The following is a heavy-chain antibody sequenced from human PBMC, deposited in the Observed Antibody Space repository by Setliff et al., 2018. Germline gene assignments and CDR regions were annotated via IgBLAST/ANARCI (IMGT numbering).Heavy chain of an antibody. J-gene: IGHJ6*03. CDR2: MRSKANSYAT. V-gene: IGHV3-73*01. CDR1: GFTFGGSA. CDR3: TFARDGRVICPPGRYVDV. D-gene: IGHD2-15*01. Sequence: GGSLRLSCAASGFTFGGSAMHWVGQASGKGLEWVGRMRSKANSYATAYAASVKGRFTISRDDSKNTAYLQMNSLKTEDTAVYYCTFARDGRVICPPGRYVDVWGKGTTVTVSS.